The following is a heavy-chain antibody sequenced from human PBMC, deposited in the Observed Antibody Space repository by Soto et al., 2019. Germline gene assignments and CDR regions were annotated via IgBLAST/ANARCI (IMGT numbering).Heavy chain of an antibody. J-gene: IGHJ4*02. CDR2: IYYSGST. Sequence: SETLSLTCTVSGGSISSYYWSWIRQPPGKGLEWIGYIYYSGSTNYNPSLKSRVTISVDTSKNQFSLKLSSVTAADTAVYYCARTSLGGSGLFSGWGQGTLVTVSS. V-gene: IGHV4-59*01. CDR1: GGSISSYY. D-gene: IGHD3-10*01. CDR3: ARTSLGGSGLFSG.